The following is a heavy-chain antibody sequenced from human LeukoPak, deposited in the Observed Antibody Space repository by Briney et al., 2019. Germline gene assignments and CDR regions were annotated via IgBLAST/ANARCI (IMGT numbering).Heavy chain of an antibody. Sequence: SETLSLTCTVSGGSISSYYWSWIRQPPGKGLEWIGYIYYSGSTNYNPSLKSRVTISVDTSKNQFSLKLSSVTAADTAVYYCARARAAVYYFDYWGQGTLDTVSS. J-gene: IGHJ4*02. D-gene: IGHD6-13*01. CDR2: IYYSGST. V-gene: IGHV4-59*08. CDR1: GGSISSYY. CDR3: ARARAAVYYFDY.